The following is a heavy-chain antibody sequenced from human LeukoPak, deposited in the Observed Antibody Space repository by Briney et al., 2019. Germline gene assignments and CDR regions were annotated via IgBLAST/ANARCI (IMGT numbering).Heavy chain of an antibody. D-gene: IGHD3-10*01. Sequence: ASVKVSCKASGYTFTSDDINWVRQATGQGLEWMGWMNPNSGNTGYAQKFQGRVTMTRNTSISTAYMELSSLRSEDTAVYYCARVDRGSGSYYNAYYYYMDVWGKGTTVTVSS. CDR3: ARVDRGSGSYYNAYYYYMDV. CDR2: MNPNSGNT. J-gene: IGHJ6*03. CDR1: GYTFTSDD. V-gene: IGHV1-8*01.